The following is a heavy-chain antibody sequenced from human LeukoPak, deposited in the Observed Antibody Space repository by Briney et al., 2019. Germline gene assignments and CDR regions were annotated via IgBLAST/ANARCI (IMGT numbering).Heavy chain of an antibody. CDR3: TREKGAFDI. V-gene: IGHV3-49*04. Sequence: PGGSLRLSCTASGFTFGDYAMSWVRQAPGKGLEWVGFIRSKAYGGTTEYAASVKGRFTISRDDSKSIAYLQMNSLKTEDTAVYYCTREKGAFDIWGQGTMVTVSS. CDR2: IRSKAYGGTT. J-gene: IGHJ3*02. CDR1: GFTFGDYA.